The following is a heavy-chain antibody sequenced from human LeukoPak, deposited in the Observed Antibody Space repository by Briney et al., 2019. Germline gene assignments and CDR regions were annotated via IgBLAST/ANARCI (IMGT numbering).Heavy chain of an antibody. D-gene: IGHD4-11*01. CDR1: GFTFSSYS. V-gene: IGHV3-48*01. CDR2: ISGGNSAI. CDR3: ARVNYARYYYGMDV. J-gene: IGHJ6*02. Sequence: PGGSLRLSCAVSGFTFSSYSMNWVRQAPGKGLEWVSYISGGNSAIYYADSVKGRFTISRDNAKNSLYLQMNSLRAEDTAVYYCARVNYARYYYGMDVWGQGTTVTVSS.